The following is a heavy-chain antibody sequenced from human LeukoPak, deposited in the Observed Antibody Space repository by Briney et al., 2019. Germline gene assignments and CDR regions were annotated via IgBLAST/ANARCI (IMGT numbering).Heavy chain of an antibody. Sequence: ASVKVSCKASGYTFTKYGLGWVRQAPGQGLEWMGWISTYNGDTYFAQKAQGRVTMTTETTTATGYMELRSLRSDDTAVYYCARTPNYGSGSLFFWFDSWGQGTLVTVSS. CDR1: GYTFTKYG. CDR2: ISTYNGDT. J-gene: IGHJ5*01. CDR3: ARTPNYGSGSLFFWFDS. D-gene: IGHD3-10*01. V-gene: IGHV1-18*01.